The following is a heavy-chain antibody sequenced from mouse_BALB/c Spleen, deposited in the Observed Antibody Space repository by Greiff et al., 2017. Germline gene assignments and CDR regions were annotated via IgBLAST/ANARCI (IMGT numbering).Heavy chain of an antibody. CDR2: IRLKSNNYAT. J-gene: IGHJ4*01. CDR3: TRVGPYYAMDY. CDR1: GFTFSNYW. Sequence: DVKLQESGGGLVQPGGSMKLSCVASGFTFSNYWMNWVRQSPEKGLEWVAEIRLKSNNYATHYAESVKGRFTISRDDSKSSVYLQMNNLRAEDTGIYYCTRVGPYYAMDYWGQGTSVTVSS. V-gene: IGHV6-6*02.